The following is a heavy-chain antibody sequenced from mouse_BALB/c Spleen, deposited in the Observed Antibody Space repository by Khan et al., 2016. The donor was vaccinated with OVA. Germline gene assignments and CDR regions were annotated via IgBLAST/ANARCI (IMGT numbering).Heavy chain of an antibody. J-gene: IGHJ1*01. CDR2: IYPGSDTT. V-gene: IGHV1S22*01. CDR3: TRRGGLGYFDV. D-gene: IGHD3-3*01. Sequence: LQQPGSELVRPGASVRLSCKASGYTFTSYWMHWVKQRHGQGLEWIGDIYPGSDTTDYDEKFKSKGTLTVDTSSNTAYMYLSSLTSEDSAVXYCTRRGGLGYFDVWGAGTTVTVSS. CDR1: GYTFTSYW.